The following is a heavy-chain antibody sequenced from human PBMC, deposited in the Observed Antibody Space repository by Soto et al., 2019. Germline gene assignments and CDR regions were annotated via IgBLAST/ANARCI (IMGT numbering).Heavy chain of an antibody. Sequence: GSVRNSCAASGIIESSCAMSRVRQAPGKGLEWVSAISVSGGHTYYADSVKGRFVVSRDNDKNTVYLHMSSLTGEDTAVYFCAKIEMGWFAHWGQGTQVTVS. CDR3: AKIEMGWFAH. CDR2: ISVSGGHT. V-gene: IGHV3-23*01. J-gene: IGHJ5*02. CDR1: GIIESSCA. D-gene: IGHD2-8*01.